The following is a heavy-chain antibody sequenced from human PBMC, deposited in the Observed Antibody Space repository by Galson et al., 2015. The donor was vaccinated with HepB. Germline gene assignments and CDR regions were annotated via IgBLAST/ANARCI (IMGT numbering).Heavy chain of an antibody. V-gene: IGHV1-18*01. D-gene: IGHD3-22*01. CDR1: GYTFTSYG. Sequence: SVKVSCKASGYTFTSYGISWVRQAPGQGLEWMGWISAYNGNTNYAQKLQGRVTMTTDKSTSTAYMELSSLRSEDTAVYYCAYYDSSGYSYYFDYWGQGTLVTVSS. CDR2: ISAYNGNT. CDR3: AYYDSSGYSYYFDY. J-gene: IGHJ4*02.